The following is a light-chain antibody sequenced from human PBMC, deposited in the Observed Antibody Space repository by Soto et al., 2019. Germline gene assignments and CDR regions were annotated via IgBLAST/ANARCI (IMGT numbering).Light chain of an antibody. J-gene: IGKJ1*01. Sequence: DIVLTQSPGTLSLSPKEREKLSCRASQSVSSSYLAWYRQKPGQAPRLLIYGTSSRATAIPDRFSGSGSGTDFTLTISRLEPEDFAVYYCQQYGSASWTFGQGTKV. V-gene: IGKV3-20*01. CDR3: QQYGSASWT. CDR1: QSVSSSY. CDR2: GTS.